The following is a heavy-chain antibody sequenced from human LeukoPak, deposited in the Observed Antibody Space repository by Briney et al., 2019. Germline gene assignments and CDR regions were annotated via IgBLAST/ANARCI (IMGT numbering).Heavy chain of an antibody. Sequence: ETSETLSLTCTVSGGSISSYYWSWIRQPPGKGLEWIGYIYYSGSTNYNPSLKSRVTISVDTSKNQFSLKLSSVTAADTAVYYCARARMGEYFDYWGQGTLVTVSS. V-gene: IGHV4-59*01. CDR3: ARARMGEYFDY. CDR2: IYYSGST. D-gene: IGHD3-16*01. CDR1: GGSISSYY. J-gene: IGHJ4*02.